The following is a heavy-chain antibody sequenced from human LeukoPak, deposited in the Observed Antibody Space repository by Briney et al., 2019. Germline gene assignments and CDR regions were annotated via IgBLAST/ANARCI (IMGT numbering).Heavy chain of an antibody. CDR3: AKDRGAVEIFDY. CDR1: GFTFSSYA. V-gene: IGHV3-23*01. J-gene: IGHJ4*02. CDR2: ISGSGGST. D-gene: IGHD6-19*01. Sequence: PGGSLRLSYAASGFTFSSYAMSWVRQAPGKGLEWVSAISGSGGSTYYADSVKGRFTISRDNSKNTLYLQMNSLRAEDTAVYYCAKDRGAVEIFDYWGQGTLVTVSS.